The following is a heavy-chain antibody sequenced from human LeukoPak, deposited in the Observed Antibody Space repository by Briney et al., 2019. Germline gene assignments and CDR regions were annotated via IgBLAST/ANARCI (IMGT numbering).Heavy chain of an antibody. CDR1: GFTFSSYG. CDR3: ARGTVTREYYFDY. V-gene: IGHV3-33*01. CDR2: IWYDGSNK. J-gene: IGHJ4*02. D-gene: IGHD4-17*01. Sequence: GGSLRLFCTASGFTFSSYGMHWVRQAPGKGLEWVAVIWYDGSNKYYADSVKGRFTISRDNSKNTLYLQMNSLRAEDTAVYYCARGTVTREYYFDYWGQGTLVTVSS.